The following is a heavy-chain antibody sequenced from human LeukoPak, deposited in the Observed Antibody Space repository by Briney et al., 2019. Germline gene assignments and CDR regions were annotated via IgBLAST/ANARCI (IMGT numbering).Heavy chain of an antibody. D-gene: IGHD1-14*01. V-gene: IGHV1-69*13. CDR3: ARGSVLGSYFDY. Sequence: PVKVSCKASGGTFSSYAISWARQAPGQGLEWMGGIIPIFGTANYAQKFQGRVTITADESTSTAYMELSSLRSEDTAVYYCARGSVLGSYFDYWGQGTLVTVSS. J-gene: IGHJ4*02. CDR1: GGTFSSYA. CDR2: IIPIFGTA.